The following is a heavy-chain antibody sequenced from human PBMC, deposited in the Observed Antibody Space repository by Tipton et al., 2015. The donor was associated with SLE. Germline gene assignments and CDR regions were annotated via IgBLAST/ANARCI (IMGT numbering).Heavy chain of an antibody. Sequence: SLRLSCAASGFTFSGYAMSWVRQAPGKGLEWVSAISGSGDGTYHADSVKGRFTISRDNSKNTLYLQMNSLRAEDTAVYYCAKGTLYSLGINWYFDLWGRGTLVTVSS. CDR1: GFTFSGYA. D-gene: IGHD6-13*01. CDR3: AKGTLYSLGINWYFDL. J-gene: IGHJ2*01. CDR2: ISGSGDGT. V-gene: IGHV3-23*01.